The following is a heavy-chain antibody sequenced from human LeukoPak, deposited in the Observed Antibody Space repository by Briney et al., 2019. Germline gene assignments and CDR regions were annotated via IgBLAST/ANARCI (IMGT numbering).Heavy chain of an antibody. V-gene: IGHV3-21*01. CDR2: ISSSSSYI. Sequence: PGGSLRLSCAASGFTFSSYSMNWVRQAPGKGLEWVSSISSSSSYIYYADSVKGRFTISRDNAKNSLYLQMNSLRAEDTAVYYCARDSSSQLYYGMDVWGQGTTVTVSS. CDR3: ARDSSSQLYYGMDV. D-gene: IGHD6-6*01. J-gene: IGHJ6*02. CDR1: GFTFSSYS.